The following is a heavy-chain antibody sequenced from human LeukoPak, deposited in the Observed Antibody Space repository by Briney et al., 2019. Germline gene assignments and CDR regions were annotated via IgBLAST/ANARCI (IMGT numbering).Heavy chain of an antibody. CDR1: GGSISSGSYY. D-gene: IGHD3-10*01. CDR3: ARRPYYYGSGSYYYYYMDV. Sequence: SETLSLTCTVSGGSISSGSYYWSWIRQPAGKGLEWIGRIYTSGSTNYNPSLKSRVTISVDTSKNQFSLRLSSVTAADTAVYYCARRPYYYGSGSYYYYYMDVWGKGTTVTVSS. J-gene: IGHJ6*03. V-gene: IGHV4-61*02. CDR2: IYTSGST.